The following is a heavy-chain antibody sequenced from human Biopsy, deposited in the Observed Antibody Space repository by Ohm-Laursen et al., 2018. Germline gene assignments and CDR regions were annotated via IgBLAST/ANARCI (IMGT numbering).Heavy chain of an antibody. Sequence: GSSVKVSCKASGYSFTSYYMHWVRQAPGQGLEWMGMINPSGSTTSYPQIFQGRVTMTRDTSKSTVYMELSSLRSADTAVYYCAADINVWNVNYWGQGTQVTVSS. CDR2: INPSGSTT. V-gene: IGHV1-46*01. D-gene: IGHD1-1*01. CDR3: AADINVWNVNY. CDR1: GYSFTSYY. J-gene: IGHJ4*02.